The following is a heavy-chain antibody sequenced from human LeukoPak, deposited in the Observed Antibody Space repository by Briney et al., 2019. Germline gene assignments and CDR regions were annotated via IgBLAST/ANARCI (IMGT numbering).Heavy chain of an antibody. Sequence: ASVKVSCKASGGTFSSYAISWVRQAPGRGLEWMGGIIPIFGTANYAQKFQGRVTITTDESTSTAYMELSSLRSEDTAVYYCARALRYPYCSSTSCYQPAFDYWGQGTLVTVSS. CDR3: ARALRYPYCSSTSCYQPAFDY. V-gene: IGHV1-69*05. CDR2: IIPIFGTA. J-gene: IGHJ4*02. D-gene: IGHD2-2*01. CDR1: GGTFSSYA.